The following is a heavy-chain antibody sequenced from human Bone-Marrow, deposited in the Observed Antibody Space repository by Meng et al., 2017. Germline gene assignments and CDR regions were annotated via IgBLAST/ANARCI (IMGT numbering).Heavy chain of an antibody. CDR2: TYYRSKWYT. D-gene: IGHD3-22*01. V-gene: IGHV6-1*01. CDR3: ARGDYSSSPSF. J-gene: IGHJ4*02. CDR1: WDSVSRHSAA. Sequence: QVQLQPSGPGLAKPPPTLSLTCAISWDSVSRHSAAWYWFRQSPSRGLEWLGRTYYRSKWYTDYAVSVKSRITINPDTSKNQFSLQLNSVTPEDTAVYYCARGDYSSSPSFWGQGTLVTVSS.